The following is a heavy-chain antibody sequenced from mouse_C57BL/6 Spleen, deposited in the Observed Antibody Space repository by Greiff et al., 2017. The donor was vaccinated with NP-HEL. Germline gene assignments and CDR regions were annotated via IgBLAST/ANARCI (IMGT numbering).Heavy chain of an antibody. Sequence: EVKLMESGGGLVQPGGSLSLSCAASGFTFTDYYMSWVRQPPGKALEWLGFIRNKANGYTTEYSASVKGRFTISRDNSQSILYLQMNALRAEDSATYYCARVRGYDAMDYWGQGTSVTVSS. CDR3: ARVRGYDAMDY. CDR1: GFTFTDYY. V-gene: IGHV7-3*01. J-gene: IGHJ4*01. CDR2: IRNKANGYTT.